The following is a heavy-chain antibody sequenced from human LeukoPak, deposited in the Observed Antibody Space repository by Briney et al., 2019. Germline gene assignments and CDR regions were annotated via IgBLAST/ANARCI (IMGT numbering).Heavy chain of an antibody. J-gene: IGHJ4*02. CDR3: AREPHGNYHTPGDY. V-gene: IGHV3-48*04. Sequence: GGSLRLSCAASGFTFSSYSMNWVRQAPGKGLEWISYISSSSTTIYYADSVKDRFTISRDNAKNSLFLQMNSLRSEDTAVYYCAREPHGNYHTPGDYWGQGTLVTVSS. CDR1: GFTFSSYS. CDR2: ISSSSTTI. D-gene: IGHD1-7*01.